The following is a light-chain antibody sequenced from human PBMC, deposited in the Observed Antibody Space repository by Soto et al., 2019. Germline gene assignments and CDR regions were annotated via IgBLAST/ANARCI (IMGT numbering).Light chain of an antibody. Sequence: DIQMTQSPSSLSASVGDRVIITCRASQGIDNYLAWYQQRPGKVPKLLIYAASTLQSGVPSRFSGSGSGTEFTLTISSLQPEDVASYYCQQYHSVPYTFGQGTKLEI. J-gene: IGKJ2*01. V-gene: IGKV1-27*01. CDR2: AAS. CDR1: QGIDNY. CDR3: QQYHSVPYT.